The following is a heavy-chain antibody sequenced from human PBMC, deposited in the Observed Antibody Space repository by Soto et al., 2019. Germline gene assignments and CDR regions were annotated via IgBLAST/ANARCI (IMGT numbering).Heavy chain of an antibody. CDR1: GFTFSKAW. V-gene: IGHV3-15*07. Sequence: GGSLRLSCAASGFTFSKAWMNWVRQAPGKGLEWVGRIKSKTDGGTTDYAAPVKGRFTISRDDSKNTLYLQMNSLRAEDTAVYYCGKGRSYYYYYGVDVWGQGTTVTVSS. CDR2: IKSKTDGGTT. J-gene: IGHJ6*02. CDR3: GKGRSYYYYYGVDV. D-gene: IGHD1-26*01.